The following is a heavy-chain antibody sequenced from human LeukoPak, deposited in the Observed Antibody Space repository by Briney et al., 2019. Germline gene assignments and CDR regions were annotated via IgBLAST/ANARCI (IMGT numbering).Heavy chain of an antibody. D-gene: IGHD6-19*01. V-gene: IGHV5-51*01. J-gene: IGHJ4*02. CDR3: ARRIGSGWYDY. CDR1: GYSFTSYW. Sequence: GESLKISCKGSGYSFTSYWIGWVRQMPGKGLEWLGIINPSDSDTRYSPSFQGQVTISADKSISTANLRWSSLKASDTAMYYCARRIGSGWYDYLGQGTLVTVSS. CDR2: INPSDSDT.